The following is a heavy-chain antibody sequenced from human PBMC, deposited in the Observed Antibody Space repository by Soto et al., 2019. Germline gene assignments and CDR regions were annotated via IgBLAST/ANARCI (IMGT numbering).Heavy chain of an antibody. D-gene: IGHD4-4*01. CDR1: GYTFTGYY. J-gene: IGHJ2*01. CDR2: INPNSGGT. V-gene: IGHV1-2*02. CDR3: ARESIVDSSTVIRGRGYFDL. Sequence: ASVKVSCKASGYTFTGYYMHWVRQAPGQGLEWMGWINPNSGGTNYAQKFQGRVTMTRDTSISTAYMELSRLRSDDTAVYYCARESIVDSSTVIRGRGYFDLWARATLSTVSS.